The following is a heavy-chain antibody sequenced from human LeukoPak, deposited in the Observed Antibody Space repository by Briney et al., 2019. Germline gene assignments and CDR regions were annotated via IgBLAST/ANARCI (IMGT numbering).Heavy chain of an antibody. CDR2: MSGSGVNT. J-gene: IGHJ4*02. D-gene: IGHD5-12*01. V-gene: IGHV3-23*01. CDR3: ARDLWGRGYAFDY. Sequence: PGGSLRLSCAASGFTFRNYGMHWVRQAPGKGLQWVSTMSGSGVNTYYADSVKGRFTISRDNSKNTLYLQMNSLRAEDTAVYYCARDLWGRGYAFDYWGQGTLVTVSS. CDR1: GFTFRNYG.